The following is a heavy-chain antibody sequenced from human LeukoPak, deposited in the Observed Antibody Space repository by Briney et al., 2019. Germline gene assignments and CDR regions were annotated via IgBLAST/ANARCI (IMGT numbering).Heavy chain of an antibody. CDR2: ISTYNGNT. CDR3: ARGATADIDY. Sequence: GASVKVSCKASGYNFSTSGISWARQAPGQELEWMGWISTYNGNTNYAQKLQGRVTMTTDTSTSTAYTELRSLRSDDTAVYYCARGATADIDYWGQGTLVTVSS. CDR1: GYNFSTSG. D-gene: IGHD5-12*01. J-gene: IGHJ4*02. V-gene: IGHV1-18*01.